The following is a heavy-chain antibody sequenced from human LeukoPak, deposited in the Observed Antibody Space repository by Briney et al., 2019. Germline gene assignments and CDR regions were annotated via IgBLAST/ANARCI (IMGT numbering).Heavy chain of an antibody. CDR2: ISYDGSNK. V-gene: IGHV3-30*04. CDR1: GFTFSSYA. Sequence: PGGSLRLSCAASGFTFSSYAMHWVRQDPGKGLEWVAVISYDGSNKYYADSVKGRFTISRDNSKNTLYLQMNSLRAEDTAVYYCAKARSSTSCYIYYYYYMDVWGKGTTVTVSS. J-gene: IGHJ6*03. CDR3: AKARSSTSCYIYYYYYMDV. D-gene: IGHD2-2*02.